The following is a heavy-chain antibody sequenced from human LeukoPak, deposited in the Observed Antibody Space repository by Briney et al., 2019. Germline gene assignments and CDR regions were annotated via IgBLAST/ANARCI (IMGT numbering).Heavy chain of an antibody. CDR3: ARDDEEYYDFWSGYYGYWFDP. D-gene: IGHD3-3*01. Sequence: SETLSLTCTVSGGSISSYYWSWIRQPAGKGLEWIGRIYTSGSTNYNPSLKSRVTMSVDTSKNQFSLKLSSVTAADTAVYYCARDDEEYYDFWSGYYGYWFDPWGQGTLVTVSS. J-gene: IGHJ5*02. CDR1: GGSISSYY. V-gene: IGHV4-4*07. CDR2: IYTSGST.